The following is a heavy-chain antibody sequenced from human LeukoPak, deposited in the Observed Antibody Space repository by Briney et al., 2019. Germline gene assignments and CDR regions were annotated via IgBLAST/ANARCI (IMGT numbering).Heavy chain of an antibody. J-gene: IGHJ4*02. CDR1: GYTFTGYY. CDR3: ARELVAAAGTIPNDY. CDR2: INPNSGGT. V-gene: IGHV1-2*02. Sequence: ASVKVSCKAPGYTFTGYYMHWVRQAPGQGLEWMGWINPNSGGTNYAQKFQGRVTMTRDTSISTAYMELSRLRSDDTAVYYCARELVAAAGTIPNDYWGQGTLVTVSS. D-gene: IGHD6-13*01.